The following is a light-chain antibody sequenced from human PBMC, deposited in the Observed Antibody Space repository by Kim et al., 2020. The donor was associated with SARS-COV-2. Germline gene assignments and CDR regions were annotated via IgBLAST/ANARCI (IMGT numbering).Light chain of an antibody. V-gene: IGKV3-20*01. CDR2: GAS. CDR1: QTVTSNS. CDR3: HQYGRSPIT. J-gene: IGKJ5*01. Sequence: SPGERATLSCRASQTVTSNSLAWYQQKPGQAPRLLMYGASSRAAGIPDRFSGSGSGTDFTLTISRLEPEDFAVYYCHQYGRSPITFGQGTRLEIK.